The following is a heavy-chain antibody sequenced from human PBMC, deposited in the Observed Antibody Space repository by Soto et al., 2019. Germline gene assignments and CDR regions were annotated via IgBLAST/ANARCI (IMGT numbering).Heavy chain of an antibody. CDR1: GVSIRSTTDY. V-gene: IGHV4-39*02. CDR3: ARRRGYNFGRRDPFDY. Sequence: QLQLQESGPGLVKLSETLSLMCTVSGVSIRSTTDYWGWIRQPAGKGLEWFGSIYYSGNTYYNLTLKSRSAISVDSSKNHFSLRLNSVTAADTAVYYCARRRGYNFGRRDPFDYWGQGILVTVSS. D-gene: IGHD5-18*01. CDR2: IYYSGNT. J-gene: IGHJ4*02.